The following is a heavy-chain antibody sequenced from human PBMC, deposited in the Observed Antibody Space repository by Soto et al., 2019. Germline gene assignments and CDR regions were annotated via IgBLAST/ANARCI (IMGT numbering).Heavy chain of an antibody. D-gene: IGHD6-19*01. V-gene: IGHV3-74*01. Sequence: GALRGSCVASGFSFGSNRMHWVRQVPGCGLMWVSRISSDGGSTDYADSVQGRFTTSRDNAKNTLFLQMSSLIAEDTALYYCAALVVRGISTGWPHWGQGTLVTVSS. CDR1: GFSFGSNR. J-gene: IGHJ4*02. CDR3: AALVVRGISTGWPH. CDR2: ISSDGGST.